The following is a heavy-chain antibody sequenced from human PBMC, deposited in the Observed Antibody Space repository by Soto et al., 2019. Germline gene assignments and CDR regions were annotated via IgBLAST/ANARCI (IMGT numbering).Heavy chain of an antibody. V-gene: IGHV4-59*01. D-gene: IGHD5-12*01. Sequence: SETLSLTCTVSGGSISGYYWSWIRQPPGKGLEWIGYIYYSGSTNYNPSLKSRVTISVDTSKNQFSLKLSSVTAAGTAVYYCARDQATRWFDPWGQGTLVTVSS. CDR2: IYYSGST. CDR1: GGSISGYY. CDR3: ARDQATRWFDP. J-gene: IGHJ5*02.